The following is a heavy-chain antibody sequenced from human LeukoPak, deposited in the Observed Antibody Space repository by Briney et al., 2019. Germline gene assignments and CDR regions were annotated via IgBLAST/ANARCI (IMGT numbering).Heavy chain of an antibody. J-gene: IGHJ6*02. V-gene: IGHV3-33*01. CDR2: IWYDGSNK. Sequence: GGSLRLSCAASGFTFSSYGMHWVRQTPGKGLEWVAVIWYDGSNKYYADSVKGRFTISRDNSKNTLYLQMNSLRAEDTAVYYCARDPHLEWHLGYYYYGMDVWGQGTTVTVSS. D-gene: IGHD3-3*01. CDR1: GFTFSSYG. CDR3: ARDPHLEWHLGYYYYGMDV.